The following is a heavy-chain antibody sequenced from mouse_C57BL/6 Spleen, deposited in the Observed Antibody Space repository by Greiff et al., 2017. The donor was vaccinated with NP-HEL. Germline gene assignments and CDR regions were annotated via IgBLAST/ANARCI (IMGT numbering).Heavy chain of an antibody. D-gene: IGHD1-1*01. J-gene: IGHJ4*01. V-gene: IGHV1-80*01. CDR1: GYAFSSYW. CDR2: IYPGDGDT. CDR3: ARSFYYYGSTRAMDY. Sequence: QVQLQQSGAELVKPGASVKISCKASGYAFSSYWMNWVKQRPGKGLEWIGQIYPGDGDTNYNGKFKGKATLTADKSSSTAYMQLSSLTSEDSAVYFCARSFYYYGSTRAMDYWGQGTSVTVSS.